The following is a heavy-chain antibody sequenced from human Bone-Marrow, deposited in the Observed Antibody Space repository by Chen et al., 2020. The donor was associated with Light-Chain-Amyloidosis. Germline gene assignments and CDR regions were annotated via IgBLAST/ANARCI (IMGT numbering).Heavy chain of an antibody. J-gene: IGHJ4*02. V-gene: IGHV1-69*01. CDR2: IIPIFGEP. CDR3: ARVRWSPSYDGTTYYLLYIDF. CDR1: GGTFSNYA. D-gene: IGHD1-7*01. Sequence: QVQLLQSGAQVKKPGSSAKISCKASGGTFSNYAISWVRQAPGQRLEWMGGIIPIFGEPIYAQKFQGRVTITADGSTNTAYMEMRSLRFEDTAIYYCARVRWSPSYDGTTYYLLYIDFWGQGTLVTVSS.